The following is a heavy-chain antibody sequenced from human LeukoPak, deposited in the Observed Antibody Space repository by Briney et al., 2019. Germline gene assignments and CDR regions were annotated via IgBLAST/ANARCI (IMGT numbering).Heavy chain of an antibody. D-gene: IGHD3-10*01. CDR3: TKGGGVHSHSD. CDR1: GLTFSSYA. J-gene: IGHJ4*02. V-gene: IGHV3-23*01. CDR2: INGGGGST. Sequence: GGSLRLSCAASGLTFSSYAMSWVRQAPGKGLEWVSSINGGGGSTYYADSVKGRFTISRDNSKNTLYLQMNSLRAEDTAVYYCTKGGGVHSHSDWGQGTLVTVSS.